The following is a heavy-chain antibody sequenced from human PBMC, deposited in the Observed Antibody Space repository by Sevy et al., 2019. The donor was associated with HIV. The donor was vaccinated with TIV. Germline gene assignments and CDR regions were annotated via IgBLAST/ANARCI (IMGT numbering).Heavy chain of an antibody. J-gene: IGHJ6*02. Sequence: ASVKVSCKASGYTFTGYYMHWVRQAPGQGLEWMGWINPNSGGTNYAQKFQGRVTMTRDTSISTAYMELSRLRSDDTAVYYCAREPLHSSSWIDPRIHYYYGMDVWGQGTTVTVSS. CDR2: INPNSGGT. CDR3: AREPLHSSSWIDPRIHYYYGMDV. D-gene: IGHD6-13*01. CDR1: GYTFTGYY. V-gene: IGHV1-2*02.